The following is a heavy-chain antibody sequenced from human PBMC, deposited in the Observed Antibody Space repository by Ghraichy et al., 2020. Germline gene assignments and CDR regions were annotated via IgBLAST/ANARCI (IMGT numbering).Heavy chain of an antibody. CDR2: TYYTGST. Sequence: ESLSISCTVSGDSLSSDYWSWIRQPPGKGLECIGYTYYTGSTHYNPSLKSRITISVDRSKNQISLRLRSVTAADTGVYYCARGVSVKYYGMDVWGQGTTVAVSS. CDR3: ARGVSVKYYGMDV. J-gene: IGHJ6*02. CDR1: GDSLSSDY. D-gene: IGHD3-16*01. V-gene: IGHV4-59*01.